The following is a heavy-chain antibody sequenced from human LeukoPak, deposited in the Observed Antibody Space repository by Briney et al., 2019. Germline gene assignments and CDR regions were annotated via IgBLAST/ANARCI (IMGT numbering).Heavy chain of an antibody. Sequence: GESLRLSCAASGFTFSSYSMNWVRQAPGKGLEWVSYISSSSSTIYYADSVKGRFTISRDNAKNSLYLQMDSLRAEDTAVYYCATDIVVVPAAIDAFDIWGQGTMVTVSS. CDR3: ATDIVVVPAAIDAFDI. D-gene: IGHD2-2*01. J-gene: IGHJ3*02. V-gene: IGHV3-48*01. CDR1: GFTFSSYS. CDR2: ISSSSSTI.